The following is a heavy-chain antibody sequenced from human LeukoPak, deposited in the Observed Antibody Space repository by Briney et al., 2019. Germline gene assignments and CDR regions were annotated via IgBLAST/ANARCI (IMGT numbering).Heavy chain of an antibody. D-gene: IGHD3-16*02. J-gene: IGHJ4*02. CDR2: IYHSGTT. Sequence: PSETLSLTCAVSGGSISSSNWWSWVRQPPGKGLEWIGEIYHSGTTNYNPSLKSRVTISVDTSKSQFALKLGSVTAADTAVYYCARDYVWGSYRDVHFDYWGQGTLVTVSS. CDR1: GGSISSSNW. V-gene: IGHV4-4*02. CDR3: ARDYVWGSYRDVHFDY.